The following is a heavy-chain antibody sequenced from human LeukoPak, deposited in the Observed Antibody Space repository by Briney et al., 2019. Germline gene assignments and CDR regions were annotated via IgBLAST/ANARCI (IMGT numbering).Heavy chain of an antibody. CDR1: GFSVSAHY. J-gene: IGHJ4*02. CDR2: LYTGGDT. Sequence: PGGSLRLSCAVSGFSVSAHYMSWVRQAPGKGLECVSFLYTGGDTYYADSVKGRFTISRDNSKNTLYLQMNGLRAEDTAVYYCARGPGSRGIFDYWGQGTQVTVSS. CDR3: ARGPGSRGIFDY. V-gene: IGHV3-53*01. D-gene: IGHD3-10*01.